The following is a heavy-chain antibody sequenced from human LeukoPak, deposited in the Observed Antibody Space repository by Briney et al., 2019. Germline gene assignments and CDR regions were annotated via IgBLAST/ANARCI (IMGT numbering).Heavy chain of an antibody. V-gene: IGHV4-59*01. CDR2: IYYSGST. CDR1: GGSISSYY. J-gene: IGHJ6*04. Sequence: SETLSLTCTVSGGSISSYYWSWIRQPPGKGLEWIGYIYYSGSTNYNPSLKSRVTISVDTSKNQFSLKLSSATAADTAVYYCARAEGGYSYGHYYYYGMDVWGKGTTVTVSS. CDR3: ARAEGGYSYGHYYYYGMDV. D-gene: IGHD5-18*01.